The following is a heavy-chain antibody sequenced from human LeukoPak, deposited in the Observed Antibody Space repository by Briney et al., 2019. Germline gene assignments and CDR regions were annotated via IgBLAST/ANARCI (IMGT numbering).Heavy chain of an antibody. D-gene: IGHD6-6*01. CDR2: ISYDGSNK. CDR1: GFTFSSYG. V-gene: IGHV3-30*18. J-gene: IGHJ5*02. Sequence: PGGSLRLSCAASGFTFSSYGMHWVRQAPGKGLEWVAVISYDGSNKYYADSVKGRFTISRDNSKNTLYLQMNSLRAEDTAVYYCAKDYAEQLVPSTSWFDPWGQGTLVTVSS. CDR3: AKDYAEQLVPSTSWFDP.